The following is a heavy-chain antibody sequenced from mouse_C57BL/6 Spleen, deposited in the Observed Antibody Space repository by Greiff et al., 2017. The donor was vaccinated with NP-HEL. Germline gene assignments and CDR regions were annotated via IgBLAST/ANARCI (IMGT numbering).Heavy chain of an antibody. V-gene: IGHV5-4*01. CDR1: GFTFSSYA. Sequence: EVQVVESGGGLVKPGGSLKLSCAASGFTFSSYAMSWVRQTPEKRLEWVATISDGGSYTYYPDNVKGRFTISRDNAKNNLYLQMSHLKSEDTAMYYCAREQLRLHAWFAYWGQGTLVTVSA. J-gene: IGHJ3*01. CDR2: ISDGGSYT. CDR3: AREQLRLHAWFAY. D-gene: IGHD3-2*02.